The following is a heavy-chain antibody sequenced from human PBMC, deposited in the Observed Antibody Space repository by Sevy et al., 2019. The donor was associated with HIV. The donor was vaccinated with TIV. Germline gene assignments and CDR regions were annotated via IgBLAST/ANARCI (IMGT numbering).Heavy chain of an antibody. CDR2: ISSSGSTI. CDR3: ATPLASSYGSHYYYGMDV. V-gene: IGHV3-48*03. D-gene: IGHD5-18*01. Sequence: GGSLRLSCAASGFTFSSYEMNWVRQAPGKGLEWVSYISSSGSTIYYADSVKGRFTISRDNAKNSLYLQMNSLRAEDTAVYYCATPLASSYGSHYYYGMDVWGQGTTVTVSS. J-gene: IGHJ6*02. CDR1: GFTFSSYE.